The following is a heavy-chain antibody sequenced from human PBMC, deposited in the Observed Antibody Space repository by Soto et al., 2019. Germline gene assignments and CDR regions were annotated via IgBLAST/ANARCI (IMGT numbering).Heavy chain of an antibody. V-gene: IGHV4-4*02. Sequence: QVQLQESGPGLVKPSGTLSLTCAVSSGSISSSNWWSWVRQPPGKGLEWIGEIYHSGSTNYNPSLKSRVTISVDKSKTQFSLKLSSVPAADRAVYYCARMFSDSARLLTIAYWGQGTLVTVSS. CDR1: SGSISSSNW. J-gene: IGHJ4*02. CDR3: ARMFSDSARLLTIAY. CDR2: IYHSGST. D-gene: IGHD2-21*02.